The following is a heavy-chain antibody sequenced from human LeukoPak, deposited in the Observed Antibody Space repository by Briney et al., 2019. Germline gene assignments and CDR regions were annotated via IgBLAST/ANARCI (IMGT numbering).Heavy chain of an antibody. D-gene: IGHD6-13*01. Sequence: GGSLRLSCAASGFTFSIYAMNWVRQAPEKGLEWVSGISASGGSTYYADSVKGRFTISRDNSKNTLYLQVNSLRAEDTAVYYCAKWLVSSSWYYYYGMDVWGQGTTVTVSS. CDR1: GFTFSIYA. CDR2: ISASGGST. CDR3: AKWLVSSSWYYYYGMDV. J-gene: IGHJ6*02. V-gene: IGHV3-23*01.